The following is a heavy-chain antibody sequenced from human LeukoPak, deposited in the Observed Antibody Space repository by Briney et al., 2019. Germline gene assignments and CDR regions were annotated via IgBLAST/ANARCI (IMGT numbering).Heavy chain of an antibody. V-gene: IGHV5-51*06. J-gene: IGHJ3*02. D-gene: IGHD6-25*01. CDR1: GYSFTTYW. CDR3: ASPYSSGWRGGAFDI. CDR2: IHPGDSDT. Sequence: GESLKISCKGSGYSFTTYWIGWVRQMPGKGLEWMGIIHPGDSDTRYSPSFQGQVTISADKSISTAYLQWSSVKASDTAIYYCASPYSSGWRGGAFDIWGLGTMVTVSS.